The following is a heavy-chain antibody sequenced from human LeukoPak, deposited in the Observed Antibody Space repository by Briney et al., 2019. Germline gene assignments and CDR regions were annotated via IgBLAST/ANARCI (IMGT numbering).Heavy chain of an antibody. V-gene: IGHV4-4*02. D-gene: IGHD5-18*01. CDR1: GGSISSSNW. J-gene: IGHJ4*02. CDR3: ARGLSDLWKVDTAMVDDY. Sequence: SETLSLTCAVSGGSISSSNWWSWVRQPPGKGLEWIGEIYHSGSTNYNPSLKSRVTISVDKSKNQFSLKLSSVTAADTAVYYCARGLSDLWKVDTAMVDDYWGQGTLVTVSS. CDR2: IYHSGST.